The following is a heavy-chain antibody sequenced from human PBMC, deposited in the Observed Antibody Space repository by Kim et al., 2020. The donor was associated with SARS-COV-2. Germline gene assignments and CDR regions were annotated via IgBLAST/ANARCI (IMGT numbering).Heavy chain of an antibody. CDR1: GFIFSSYW. V-gene: IGHV3-7*01. CDR2: IKQDGSEK. CDR3: GRRYFDSSDSHN. D-gene: IGHD3-22*01. J-gene: IGHJ4*02. Sequence: GGSLRLSCAASGFIFSSYWMSWVRQSPGKGLEWVANIKQDGSEKYYVDSVKGRFTIPRDNAKNSLYLQMNSLRAADTAVYYCGRRYFDSSDSHNWGQGTLVTVSS.